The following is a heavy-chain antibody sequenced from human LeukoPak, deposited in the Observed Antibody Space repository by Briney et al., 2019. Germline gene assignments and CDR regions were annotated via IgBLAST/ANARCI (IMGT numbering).Heavy chain of an antibody. CDR2: INPNSGGT. V-gene: IGHV1-2*02. D-gene: IGHD4-11*01. Sequence: ASVKVSCKASGYTFNGYYLHWVRQAPGQGLEWMGWINPNSGGTNYAQKFQGRVTMTRDTSISTAYMELSRLRSDDTAVYYCARWMTTVITPDYWGRGTLVTVSS. CDR1: GYTFNGYY. J-gene: IGHJ4*02. CDR3: ARWMTTVITPDY.